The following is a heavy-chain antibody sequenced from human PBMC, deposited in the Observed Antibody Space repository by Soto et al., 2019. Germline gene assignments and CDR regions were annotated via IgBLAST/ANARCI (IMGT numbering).Heavy chain of an antibody. V-gene: IGHV1-69*12. D-gene: IGHD5-12*01. J-gene: IGHJ5*02. CDR2: IIPIFGTA. CDR3: SRRRSVAMATINRFYP. Sequence: QVQLVQSGAEVKKPGSSVKVSCKASGGTFSSYAISWVRQAPGQGLEWMGGIIPIFGTANYAQKFQGRVTITADESTSTAYMELSSLRSEDTAVYYSSRRRSVAMATINRFYPWGQGTLVTVSS. CDR1: GGTFSSYA.